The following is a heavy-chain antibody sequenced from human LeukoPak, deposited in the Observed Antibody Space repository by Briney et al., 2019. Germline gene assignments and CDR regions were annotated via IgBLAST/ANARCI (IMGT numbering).Heavy chain of an antibody. J-gene: IGHJ4*02. CDR2: IYSGGST. CDR3: ARDQYSYAHAAH. V-gene: IGHV3-66*01. Sequence: GGSLRLSCAASGFTFSRNYMSWVRQAPGKGLEWVSVIYSGGSTYYADSVKGRFTISRDNSKNTLHLQMNSLRAEDTAVYYCARDQYSYAHAAHWGQGTLVTVSS. CDR1: GFTFSRNY. D-gene: IGHD5-18*01.